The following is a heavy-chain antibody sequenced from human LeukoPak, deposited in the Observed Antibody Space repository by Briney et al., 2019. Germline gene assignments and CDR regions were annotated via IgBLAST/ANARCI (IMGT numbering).Heavy chain of an antibody. D-gene: IGHD6-19*01. CDR3: ARDSKAVAGTFDY. J-gene: IGHJ4*02. CDR1: GFTFSDYY. CDR2: ISSSGSTI. Sequence: PGGSLRLSCAASGFTFSDYYMSWIRQAPGKGLEWVSYISSSGSTIYYADSVKGRFTISRDNAKNSLYLQMNSLRAEDTTVYYCARDSKAVAGTFDYWGQGTLVTFSS. V-gene: IGHV3-11*04.